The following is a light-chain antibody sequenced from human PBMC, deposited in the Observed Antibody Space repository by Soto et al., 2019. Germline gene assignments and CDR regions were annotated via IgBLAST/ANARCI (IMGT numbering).Light chain of an antibody. V-gene: IGKV3-11*01. J-gene: IGKJ3*01. CDR2: GAS. CDR1: QSVSSN. CDR3: QQRGSWPPFT. Sequence: EVVLTQSPGTLSLSPGERATLSCRASQSVSSNLAWYQQKPGQAPRLLIYGASSRATGIPDRFSGSGSGTDFTLTISSLEPEDFAVYYCQQRGSWPPFTFGPGTKVDIK.